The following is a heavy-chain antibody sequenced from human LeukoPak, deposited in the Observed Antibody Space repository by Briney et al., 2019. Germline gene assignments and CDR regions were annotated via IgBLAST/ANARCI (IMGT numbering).Heavy chain of an antibody. D-gene: IGHD3-10*01. CDR3: VRYVVYGSGIYYFDY. V-gene: IGHV4-4*02. CDR1: GGSISSSNW. CDR2: IYHSGST. J-gene: IGHJ4*02. Sequence: KPSGTLSLTCAVSGGSISSSNWWSWVRQPPGKGLEWIGEIYHSGSTNYNPSLKSRVIISVDKSKNQFSLKLSSVTAADTAVFYCVRYVVYGSGIYYFDYWGQGTLVTVSS.